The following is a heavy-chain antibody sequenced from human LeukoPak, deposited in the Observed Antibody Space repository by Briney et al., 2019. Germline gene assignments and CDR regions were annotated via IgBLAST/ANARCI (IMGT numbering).Heavy chain of an antibody. J-gene: IGHJ4*02. CDR3: ARVGDSGGLRFDY. Sequence: GGSPRLSCAASGFTFSSYSMNWVRQAPGKGLEWVSYISSSSSTIYYADSVKGRFTISRDNAKNSLYLQMNSLRAEDTAVYYCARVGDSGGLRFDYWGQGTLVTVSS. CDR2: ISSSSSTI. CDR1: GFTFSSYS. V-gene: IGHV3-48*04. D-gene: IGHD1-26*01.